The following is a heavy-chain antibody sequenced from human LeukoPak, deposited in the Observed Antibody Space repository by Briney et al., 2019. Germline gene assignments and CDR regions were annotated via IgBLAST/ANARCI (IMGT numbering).Heavy chain of an antibody. J-gene: IGHJ4*02. CDR3: ARGVDPGEYSGSYIDY. Sequence: ASVKVSCKASGYTSTGYYMHWVRQAPGQGLEWMGWINPNSGCTNYAQKFQGRVTMTRDTSISTASMELSRLRSDDTAVYYCARGVDPGEYSGSYIDYWGQGTLVTVSS. CDR2: INPNSGCT. D-gene: IGHD1-26*01. V-gene: IGHV1-2*02. CDR1: GYTSTGYY.